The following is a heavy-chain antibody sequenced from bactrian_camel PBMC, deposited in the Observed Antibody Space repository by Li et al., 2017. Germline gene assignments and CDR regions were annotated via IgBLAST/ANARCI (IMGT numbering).Heavy chain of an antibody. CDR1: RRVHNYC. D-gene: IGHD1*01. J-gene: IGHJ4*01. CDR2: IGSDNVGDP. V-gene: IGHV3S63*01. Sequence: HVQLVESGGGSVQAGGPLRLSCKSSRRVHNYCMGWFRQAPGKEREGIAIIGSDNVGDPYYAASVKGRFTISRDNAKDTIYLQMNSLKPEDTAMYYCAATRLGLCGDLLRRSQAAYWGRGTQVTVS. CDR3: AATRLGLCGDLLRRSQAAY.